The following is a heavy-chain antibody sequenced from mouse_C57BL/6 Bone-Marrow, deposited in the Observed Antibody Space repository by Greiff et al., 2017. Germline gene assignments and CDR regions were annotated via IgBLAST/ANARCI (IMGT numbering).Heavy chain of an antibody. Sequence: EVQGVESVAELVRPGASVKLSCTASGFNIKNTYMHWVKQRPEQGLEWIGRLDPANGNTKYAPKFQGKATITADTSSNTAYLQLSSLTSEDTAIYYCASPYGSSYGDYAMDYWGQGTSVTVSS. V-gene: IGHV14-3*01. CDR2: LDPANGNT. D-gene: IGHD1-1*01. CDR3: ASPYGSSYGDYAMDY. CDR1: GFNIKNTY. J-gene: IGHJ4*01.